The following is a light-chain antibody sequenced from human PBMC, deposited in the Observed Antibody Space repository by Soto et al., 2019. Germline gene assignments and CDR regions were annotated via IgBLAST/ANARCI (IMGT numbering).Light chain of an antibody. CDR2: AAS. V-gene: IGKV1-17*01. CDR1: QDIGNN. Sequence: DIQMTQSPSSLSASVGDRVTITCRASQDIGNNLGWYQQKPGTAPRRLIYAASSLQSGVPSRFSGSGSGTEFTLTISSLQPEDFATYYCLQHYTYLWTFGQGTNVEIK. J-gene: IGKJ1*01. CDR3: LQHYTYLWT.